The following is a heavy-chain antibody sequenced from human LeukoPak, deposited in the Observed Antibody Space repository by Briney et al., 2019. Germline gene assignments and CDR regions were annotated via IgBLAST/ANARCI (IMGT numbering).Heavy chain of an antibody. V-gene: IGHV4-61*02. Sequence: SQTLSLTCTVSGGSISSGSYYWSWIRQPAGKGLEWIGRIYTSGSTNYNPSLKSRVTISVDTSKNQFSLKLSSVTAADTAVYYCASGVLAVAAHYYYYYMDVWGKGTTVTVSS. D-gene: IGHD2-15*01. J-gene: IGHJ6*03. CDR3: ASGVLAVAAHYYYYYMDV. CDR2: IYTSGST. CDR1: GGSISSGSYY.